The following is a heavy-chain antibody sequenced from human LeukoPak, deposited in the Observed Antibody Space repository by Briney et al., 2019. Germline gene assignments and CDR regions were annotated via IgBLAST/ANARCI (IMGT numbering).Heavy chain of an antibody. CDR2: VSYDGTET. CDR3: ARSARGVIFDV. V-gene: IGHV3-30*03. Sequence: GGSLRLSCAASGFIFSRYGIHWVRQAPGKGLEWVAVVSYDGTETKYADSVKGRLNLSRDNSKNTVYLQMNSPTFEDTAVYYCARSARGVIFDVWGKGTTVTVSS. D-gene: IGHD3-10*01. CDR1: GFIFSRYG. J-gene: IGHJ6*04.